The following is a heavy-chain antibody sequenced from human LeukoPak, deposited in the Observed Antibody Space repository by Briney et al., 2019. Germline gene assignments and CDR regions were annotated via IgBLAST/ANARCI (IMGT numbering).Heavy chain of an antibody. CDR1: GFTFSSYG. J-gene: IGHJ4*02. Sequence: GGSLRLSCAASGFTFSSYGMHWVRQAPGKGLEWVAFIRYDGSNKYYADSVKGRFTISRDNSKNTLYLQMNSLRAEDTAVYYCAKNWQLVGEHFDYWGQGTLVTVSS. D-gene: IGHD6-6*01. V-gene: IGHV3-30*02. CDR2: IRYDGSNK. CDR3: AKNWQLVGEHFDY.